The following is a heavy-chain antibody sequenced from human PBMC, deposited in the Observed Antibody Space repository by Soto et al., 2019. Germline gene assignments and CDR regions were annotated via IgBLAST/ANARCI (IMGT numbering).Heavy chain of an antibody. CDR1: GYTFTAYA. CDR3: TRILGYCSGGTCDY. CDR2: INAGGGGT. Sequence: QVQLVQSGAEVKEPGASVKVSCKASGYTFTAYAVHWVRQAPGQRLEWMGWINAGGGGTKYSQKFQGRVTITRDTSASTAYMELSSLRSEDTALYYCTRILGYCSGGTCDYWGQGTLVTVSS. J-gene: IGHJ4*02. D-gene: IGHD2-15*01. V-gene: IGHV1-3*01.